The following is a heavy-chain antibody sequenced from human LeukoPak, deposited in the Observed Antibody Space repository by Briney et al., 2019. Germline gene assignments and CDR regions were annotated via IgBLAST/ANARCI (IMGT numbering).Heavy chain of an antibody. Sequence: PSETLSLTCAVYGGSFSGYYWSDYYWSWIRQPPGKGLEWIGHIYYSGSTIYNPSLKGRVTMLVDTSKNQVSLKLTSVTAADTAVYYCARGQFHHDSTGYVAWGQGTLVTVSS. J-gene: IGHJ5*02. V-gene: IGHV4-61*08. CDR3: ARGQFHHDSTGYVA. CDR1: GGSFSGYYWSDYY. D-gene: IGHD3-22*01. CDR2: IYYSGST.